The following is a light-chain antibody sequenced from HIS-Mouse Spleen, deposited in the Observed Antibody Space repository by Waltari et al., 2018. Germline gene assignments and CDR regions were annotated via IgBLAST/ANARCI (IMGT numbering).Light chain of an antibody. CDR1: SSNIGSNY. CDR2: RNK. CDR3: AAWDDSLSGYV. J-gene: IGLJ1*01. Sequence: QSVLTQPPSASGTPGQRVTISCSGSSSNIGSNYVYWYQQLPGTAPKLPNYRNKRRPSGVPDRFSGSKSGTSASLAISGLRSEDEADYYCAAWDDSLSGYVFGTGTKVTVL. V-gene: IGLV1-47*01.